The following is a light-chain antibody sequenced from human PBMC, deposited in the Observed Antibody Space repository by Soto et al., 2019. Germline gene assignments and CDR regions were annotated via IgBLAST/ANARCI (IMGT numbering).Light chain of an antibody. V-gene: IGKV3-15*01. CDR3: QQYRNWPRT. Sequence: EIVLIQSPVTLSLCPGERATISCRASTTVSRMSVSWFQQNHGQAPRLLIYGASTRAPDMPGRFSGRGSGTEFTLTINSLQSEDFAVYYCQQYRNWPRTFGQGTKV. J-gene: IGKJ1*01. CDR2: GAS. CDR1: TTVSRM.